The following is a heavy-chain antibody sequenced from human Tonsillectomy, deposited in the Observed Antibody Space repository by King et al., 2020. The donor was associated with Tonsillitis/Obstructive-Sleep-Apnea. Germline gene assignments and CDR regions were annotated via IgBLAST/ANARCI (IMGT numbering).Heavy chain of an antibody. CDR1: GDSLTGTSYL. CDR2: MSNSGTS. CDR3: ARMSRGGFGELLYYHMDV. D-gene: IGHD3-10*01. J-gene: IGHJ6*03. Sequence: QLQESGPGLVKPSETLSLTCTVSGDSLTGTSYLWGWVRQSPGQRLEWIGGMSNSGTSFHNPALNRRVTTSVDTSKKEVSLVLRSVTAADTAVYYCARMSRGGFGELLYYHMDVWGNGTTVTVSS. V-gene: IGHV4-39*01.